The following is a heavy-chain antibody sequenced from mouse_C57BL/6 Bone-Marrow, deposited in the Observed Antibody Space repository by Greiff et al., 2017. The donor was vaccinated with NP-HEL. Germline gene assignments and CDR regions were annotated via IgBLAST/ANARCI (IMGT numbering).Heavy chain of an antibody. CDR2: IDPSDSYT. D-gene: IGHD1-1*01. CDR3: ARPDYYGSSPPFAY. CDR1: GYTFTSYW. V-gene: IGHV1-69*01. J-gene: IGHJ3*01. Sequence: QVQLQQPGAELVMPGASVKLSCKASGYTFTSYWMHWVKQRPGQGLEWIGEIDPSDSYTNYNQKFKGKSTLTVDKSSSTAYMQLSSLTSEDSAVYYGARPDYYGSSPPFAYWGQGTLVTVSA.